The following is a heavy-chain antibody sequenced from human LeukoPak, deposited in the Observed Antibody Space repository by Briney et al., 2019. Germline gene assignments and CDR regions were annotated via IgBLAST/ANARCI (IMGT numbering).Heavy chain of an antibody. CDR1: GYTFTGYY. CDR2: INPNSGGT. CDR3: AVPGGDYVGGSYFDY. J-gene: IGHJ4*02. V-gene: IGHV1-2*02. Sequence: ASVKVSCKASGYTFTGYYMHWVRQAPGQGLEWMGWINPNSGGTNYAQKFQGRVTMTRDTSISTAYMELSRLRSDDTAVYYCAVPGGDYVGGSYFDYWGQGTLVTVSS. D-gene: IGHD3-16*01.